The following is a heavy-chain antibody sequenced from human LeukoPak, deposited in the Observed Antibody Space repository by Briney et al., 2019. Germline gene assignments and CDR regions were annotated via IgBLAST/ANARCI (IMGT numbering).Heavy chain of an antibody. Sequence: SVKVSCKASGCTFSSYAISWVRQAPGQGLEWMGGIIPIFGTANYAQKFQGRVTITADESTSTAYMELSSLRSEDTAVYYCASRYYYDSSGYNEDYFDYWGQGTLVTVSS. CDR1: GCTFSSYA. CDR2: IIPIFGTA. D-gene: IGHD3-22*01. CDR3: ASRYYYDSSGYNEDYFDY. J-gene: IGHJ4*02. V-gene: IGHV1-69*13.